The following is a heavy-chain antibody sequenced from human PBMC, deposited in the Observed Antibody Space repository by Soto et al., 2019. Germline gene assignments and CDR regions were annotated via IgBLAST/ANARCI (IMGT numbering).Heavy chain of an antibody. CDR3: ARGGADYDLLPGYYINWFDP. V-gene: IGHV4-30-4*01. CDR2: IYYSGST. CDR1: GGSISSGDYY. Sequence: QVQLQESGPGLVKPSQTLSLTCTVSGGSISSGDYYWSWISKPPGKGLEWIGYIYYSGSTYYNQSLKSRVTIAVDTSKDQFSLKLSSVNDADTAVYYCARGGADYDLLPGYYINWFDPWGQGTLVTVYS. J-gene: IGHJ5*02. D-gene: IGHD3-9*01.